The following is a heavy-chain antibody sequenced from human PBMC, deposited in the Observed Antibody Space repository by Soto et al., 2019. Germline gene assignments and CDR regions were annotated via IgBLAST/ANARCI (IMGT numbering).Heavy chain of an antibody. CDR2: IYYSGST. V-gene: IGHV4-39*01. Sequence: SETLSLTCTVSGGSISSSSYYWGWIRQPPGKGLEWIGSIYYSGSTYYNPSLKSRVTISVDTSKNQFSLKLSSVTAADTAVYYCARHGWLLRFLEWLWPYIDYWGQGTLVTVSS. D-gene: IGHD3-3*01. J-gene: IGHJ4*02. CDR1: GGSISSSSYY. CDR3: ARHGWLLRFLEWLWPYIDY.